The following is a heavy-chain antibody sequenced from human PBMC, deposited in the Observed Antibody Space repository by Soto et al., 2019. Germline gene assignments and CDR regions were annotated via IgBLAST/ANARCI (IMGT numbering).Heavy chain of an antibody. D-gene: IGHD6-13*01. J-gene: IGHJ4*02. CDR1: GFTFSSYW. CDR3: ARDHSSSWINFDY. CDR2: IKQDGSEK. Sequence: EVQLVESGGGLVQPGGSLRLSCAASGFTFSSYWMSWVRQAPGKGLEWVANIKQDGSEKYYVDSVKGRFTISRDNAKNSLYLQMNSLRAEDTAMYYCARDHSSSWINFDYWGQGTLVTVSS. V-gene: IGHV3-7*01.